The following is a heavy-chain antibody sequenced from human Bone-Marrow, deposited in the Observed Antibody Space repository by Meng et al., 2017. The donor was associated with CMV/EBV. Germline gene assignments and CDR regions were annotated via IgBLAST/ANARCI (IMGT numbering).Heavy chain of an antibody. CDR2: IIPILGIA. CDR3: ARDHSAYVDY. J-gene: IGHJ4*02. CDR1: GGTFSSYA. V-gene: IGHV1-69*10. D-gene: IGHD5-18*01. Sequence: SVKVSCKASGGTFSSYAISWVRQAPGQGLEWMGGIIPILGIANYAQKFQGRVTITTDESTSTAYMEVTRLTSDDTAVYYCARDHSAYVDYWGQGTLVTVSS.